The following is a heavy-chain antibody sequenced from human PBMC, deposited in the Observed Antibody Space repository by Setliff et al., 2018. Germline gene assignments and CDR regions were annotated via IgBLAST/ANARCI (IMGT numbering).Heavy chain of an antibody. CDR1: GFRFINFG. J-gene: IGHJ4*02. CDR2: ISPYSGNT. V-gene: IGHV1-18*01. CDR3: VRSSAPQVVLAADFDF. Sequence: GASVKVSCKTSGFRFINFGFSWVRQAPGQGLEWLGSISPYSGNTNYPQWLQGRVTMTTDTSATTVYMELKSLRPDDTAVYYCVRSSAPQVVLAADFDFWGQGTPVTVSS. D-gene: IGHD6-19*01.